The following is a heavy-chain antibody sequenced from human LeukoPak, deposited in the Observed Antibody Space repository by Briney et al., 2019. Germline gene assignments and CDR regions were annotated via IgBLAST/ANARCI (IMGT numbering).Heavy chain of an antibody. CDR2: IYYSGST. J-gene: IGHJ6*03. V-gene: IGHV4-39*07. CDR3: ARVLGGDSSGYFRYYYYYMDV. Sequence: SETLSLTCTVSGGSISSSSYYWGWIRQPPGKGLEWIGSIYYSGSTYYNPSLKSRVTISVDTSKNQFSLKLSSVTAADTAVYYCARVLGGDSSGYFRYYYYYMDVWGKGTTVTVSS. D-gene: IGHD3-22*01. CDR1: GGSISSSSYY.